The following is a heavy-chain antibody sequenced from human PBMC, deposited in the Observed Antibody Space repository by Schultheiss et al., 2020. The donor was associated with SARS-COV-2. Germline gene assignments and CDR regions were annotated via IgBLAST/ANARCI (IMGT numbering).Heavy chain of an antibody. CDR3: VKSSGDVHDF. J-gene: IGHJ4*02. D-gene: IGHD1-26*01. V-gene: IGHV4-34*01. CDR2: INHSGST. Sequence: SETLSLTCAVYGGSFSGYYWSWIRQPPGKGLEWIGEINHSGSTNYNPSLKSRVTISVDTSKNQFSLKLSSVTAADTAVYYCVKSSGDVHDFWGQGTLVTVSS. CDR1: GGSFSGYY.